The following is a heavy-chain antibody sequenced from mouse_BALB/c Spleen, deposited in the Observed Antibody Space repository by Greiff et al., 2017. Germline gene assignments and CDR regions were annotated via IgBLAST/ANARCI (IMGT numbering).Heavy chain of an antibody. CDR2: ISTYYGNT. V-gene: IGHV1-67*01. D-gene: IGHD2-1*01. J-gene: IGHJ2*01. CDR1: GYTFTDYA. Sequence: QVQLKESGPELVRPGVSVKISCKGSGYTFTDYAMHWVKQSHAKSLEWIGVISTYYGNTNYNQKFKGKATMTVDKSSSTAYMELARLTSEDSAIYYCARSGLYGNYEDYFDYWGQGTTLTVSS. CDR3: ARSGLYGNYEDYFDY.